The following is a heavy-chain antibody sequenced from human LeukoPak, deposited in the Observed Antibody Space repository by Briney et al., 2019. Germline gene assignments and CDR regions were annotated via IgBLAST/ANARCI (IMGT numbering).Heavy chain of an antibody. CDR3: ARHVTISGPYDASDI. Sequence: SETLSLTCTVSGGSTSSYYWSWIRQPPGKGLEWIGYIYYSGSTNYNPSLKSRLTISIDTSKNQFSLKLRSVTAADTAVYYCARHVTISGPYDASDIWGQGTMVTVSP. D-gene: IGHD5-24*01. CDR2: IYYSGST. V-gene: IGHV4-59*08. J-gene: IGHJ3*02. CDR1: GGSTSSYY.